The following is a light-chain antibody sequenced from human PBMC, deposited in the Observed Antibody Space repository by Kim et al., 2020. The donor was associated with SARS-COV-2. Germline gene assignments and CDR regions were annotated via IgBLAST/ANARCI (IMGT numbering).Light chain of an antibody. V-gene: IGLV2-8*01. CDR2: EVS. J-gene: IGLJ2*01. Sequence: GPSVTTSCTGTSSYVGVYNYVSWYQQHPGKAPKLMIYEVSKRPSGVPDRFSGSKSGNTASLTVSGLQAEDEADYYCSSYAGSNNLVFGGGTQLTVL. CDR3: SSYAGSNNLV. CDR1: SSYVGVYNY.